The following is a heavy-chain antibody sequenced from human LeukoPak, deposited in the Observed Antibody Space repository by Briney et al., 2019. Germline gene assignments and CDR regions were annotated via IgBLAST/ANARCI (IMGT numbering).Heavy chain of an antibody. CDR3: AGLAPHRPLDY. CDR2: IYYSGST. CDR1: GGSISSGGYY. J-gene: IGHJ4*02. Sequence: SQTLSLTCTVSGGSISSGGYYWSWIRQHPGKGLEWIGYIYYSGSTYYNPSLKSRVTISVDTSKNQFSLKLSSVAAADTAVYYCAGLAPHRPLDYWGQGTPVTASS. V-gene: IGHV4-31*03. D-gene: IGHD1-14*01.